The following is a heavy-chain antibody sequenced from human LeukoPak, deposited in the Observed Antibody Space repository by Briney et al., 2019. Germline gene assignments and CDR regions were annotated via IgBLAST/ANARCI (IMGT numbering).Heavy chain of an antibody. CDR3: ARRINDFWSGQYGYYFDY. V-gene: IGHV4-39*01. CDR2: IYYSGST. Sequence: SETLSLTCTVSGDSIISSSYYWGWIRQPPGKGLEWIGSIYYSGSTYYNSSLKSRVTISVDTSRNQFSLKLSSVTAADTAVYYCARRINDFWSGQYGYYFDYWGQGTLVTVSS. CDR1: GDSIISSSYY. D-gene: IGHD3-3*01. J-gene: IGHJ4*02.